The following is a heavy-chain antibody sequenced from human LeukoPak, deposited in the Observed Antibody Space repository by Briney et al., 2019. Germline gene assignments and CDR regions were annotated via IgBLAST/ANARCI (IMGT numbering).Heavy chain of an antibody. CDR2: IYPGDSDT. V-gene: IGHV5-51*01. D-gene: IGHD6-19*01. CDR3: ARTQWSSGWNY. Sequence: GESLKISFQGSGYSFTSYSIGWGRQMPGKGLGGMGIIYPGDSDTRYSPSFQGQVTISADKSSSTGYLQWSSLKASDTAMYYCARTQWSSGWNYWGRGTLVTVSS. J-gene: IGHJ4*02. CDR1: GYSFTSYS.